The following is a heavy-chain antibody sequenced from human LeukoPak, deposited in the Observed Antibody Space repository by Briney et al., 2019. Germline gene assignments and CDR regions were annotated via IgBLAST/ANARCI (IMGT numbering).Heavy chain of an antibody. CDR3: ARVASVGATRALDY. CDR1: GGSITSDY. J-gene: IGHJ4*02. CDR2: IYYSGST. V-gene: IGHV4-59*01. Sequence: SEALSLTCTVSGGSITSDYWSWIRQPPGKGLESIGYIYYSGSTNYNPSLKSRVTISVDTSKNQFSLKLSSVTAADTAVYYCARVASVGATRALDYWGQGTLVTVSS. D-gene: IGHD1-26*01.